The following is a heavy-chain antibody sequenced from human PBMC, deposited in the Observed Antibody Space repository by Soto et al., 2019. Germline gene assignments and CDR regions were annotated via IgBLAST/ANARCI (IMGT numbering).Heavy chain of an antibody. Sequence: GASLKISCKGSGYSFTSYWIGWVRQMPGKGLEWMGIIYPGDSDTRYSPSFQGQVTISADKSISTAYLQWSSLKASDTAMYYCATQRSLTGRVGDYWGQGTLVTVSS. CDR2: IYPGDSDT. CDR3: ATQRSLTGRVGDY. CDR1: GYSFTSYW. J-gene: IGHJ4*02. V-gene: IGHV5-51*01. D-gene: IGHD2-2*01.